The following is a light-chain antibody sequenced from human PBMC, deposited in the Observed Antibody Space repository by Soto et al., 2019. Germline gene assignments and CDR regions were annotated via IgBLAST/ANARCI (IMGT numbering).Light chain of an antibody. V-gene: IGLV1-40*01. CDR2: GNS. CDR3: QSYDSSLSGSNYV. CDR1: SSNLGAGYD. Sequence: QSVLTQPPSVSGAPGQRVNIACTGSSSNLGAGYDVQWYQQLPGTAPKLLIYGNSNRPSGVPDRFSGSKSGTSASLAITGLQAEDEADYYCQSYDSSLSGSNYVFGTGTKLTVL. J-gene: IGLJ1*01.